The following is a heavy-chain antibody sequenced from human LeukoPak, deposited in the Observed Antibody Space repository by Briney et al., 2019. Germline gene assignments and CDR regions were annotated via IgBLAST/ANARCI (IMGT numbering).Heavy chain of an antibody. D-gene: IGHD1-1*01. CDR1: GFTFTSYA. J-gene: IGHJ2*01. CDR3: AKPRAMTTGVGRYFDL. V-gene: IGHV3-23*01. Sequence: GGSLRLSCAASGFTFTSYAISWIRQAPGKGLEWVSAISGGGENTYYADSVKGRFTISRDNSKNTLYLQMNSLRAVDTATYYCAKPRAMTTGVGRYFDLWGRGTLVTVSS. CDR2: ISGGGENT.